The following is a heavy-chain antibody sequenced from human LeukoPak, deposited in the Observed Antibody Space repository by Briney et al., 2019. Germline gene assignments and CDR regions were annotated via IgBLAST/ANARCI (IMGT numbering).Heavy chain of an antibody. CDR3: ARSLGGMAPDY. J-gene: IGHJ4*02. CDR2: IIPILGIA. V-gene: IGHV1-69*04. D-gene: IGHD5-24*01. CDR1: GGTVSSYA. Sequence: SVXXXCEASGGTVSSYAXSWVRQXPGQGLEGMGRIIPILGIANYAQKFQGRVTITADKSTSTAYMELSSLRSEDTAVYYCARSLGGMAPDYWGQGTLVTVSS.